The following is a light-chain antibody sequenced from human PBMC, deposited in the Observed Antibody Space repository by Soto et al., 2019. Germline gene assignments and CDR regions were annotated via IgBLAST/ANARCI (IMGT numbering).Light chain of an antibody. CDR2: DVS. CDR3: ISYTTISTYV. Sequence: QSALTQPASGYGAPGQAIAISCTGTSSDVDGYNYVSWYQHHPGKAPKLMIYDVSSRPSGVSNRFSGSKSGNTASLTISGLQAEDEADYYCISYTTISTYVFGTGTKVTVL. CDR1: SSDVDGYNY. V-gene: IGLV2-14*03. J-gene: IGLJ1*01.